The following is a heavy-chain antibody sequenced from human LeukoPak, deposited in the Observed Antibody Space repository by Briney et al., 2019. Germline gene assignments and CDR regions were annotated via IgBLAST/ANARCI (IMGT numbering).Heavy chain of an antibody. CDR3: ARERGPDY. CDR2: ISSSGSYI. D-gene: IGHD3-16*01. CDR1: GFTFSTYG. Sequence: GGSLRLSCAASGFTFSTYGLNWVRQAPGKGLKWVSSISSSGSYINYADSVKGRFTISRDNAKNSLSLQMNSLRAEDTAVYYCARERGPDYWGQGTLVTVSS. J-gene: IGHJ4*02. V-gene: IGHV3-21*01.